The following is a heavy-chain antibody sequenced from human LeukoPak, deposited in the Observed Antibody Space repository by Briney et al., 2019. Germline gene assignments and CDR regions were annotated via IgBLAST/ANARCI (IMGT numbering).Heavy chain of an antibody. Sequence: GASVKVSCKASGGTFSSYAISWVRQAPGQGLEWMGRIIPILGIANYAQKFQGRVTITADKSTSTAYMELSSLRSEDTAVYYCARDTDCSSTSCYSSFDYWGQGTLVTVSS. J-gene: IGHJ4*02. CDR3: ARDTDCSSTSCYSSFDY. CDR1: GGTFSSYA. V-gene: IGHV1-69*04. D-gene: IGHD2-2*01. CDR2: IIPILGIA.